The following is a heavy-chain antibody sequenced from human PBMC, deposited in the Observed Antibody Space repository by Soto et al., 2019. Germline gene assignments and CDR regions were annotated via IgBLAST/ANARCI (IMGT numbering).Heavy chain of an antibody. CDR2: IYYSGST. J-gene: IGHJ4*02. Sequence: SETLSLTCTVSGGSISSYYWSWIRQPPGKGLEWIGYIYYSGSTNYNPSLKSRVTISVDTSKNQFSPKLSSVTAADTAVYYCARRWGAAVDYWGQGTLVTVSS. V-gene: IGHV4-59*08. CDR1: GGSISSYY. D-gene: IGHD1-26*01. CDR3: ARRWGAAVDY.